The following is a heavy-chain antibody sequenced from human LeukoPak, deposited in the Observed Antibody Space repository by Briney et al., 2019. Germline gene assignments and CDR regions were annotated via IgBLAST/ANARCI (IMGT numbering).Heavy chain of an antibody. Sequence: ASVKASCKASGYTFTSYYMHWVRQAPGQGLEWMGIINPSGGSTRYAQKFQGRVTMTGDTSTSTVYMELSSLRSEDTAVYYCARNPVTTKYFDYWGQGTLVTVSS. J-gene: IGHJ4*02. V-gene: IGHV1-46*01. D-gene: IGHD4-17*01. CDR3: ARNPVTTKYFDY. CDR1: GYTFTSYY. CDR2: INPSGGST.